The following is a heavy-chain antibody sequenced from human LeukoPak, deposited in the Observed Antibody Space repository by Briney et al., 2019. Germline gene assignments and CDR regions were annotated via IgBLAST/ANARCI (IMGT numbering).Heavy chain of an antibody. Sequence: SETLSLTCTVSGYSISSGYYWGWIRQPPGKGLEWIGSIYHSGSTYYNPSLKSRVTISVDTSENQFSLKLSSVTAADTAVYYCARLVGMGSYLDYWGQGTLVTVSS. D-gene: IGHD3-10*01. CDR1: GYSISSGYY. J-gene: IGHJ4*02. CDR3: ARLVGMGSYLDY. CDR2: IYHSGST. V-gene: IGHV4-38-2*02.